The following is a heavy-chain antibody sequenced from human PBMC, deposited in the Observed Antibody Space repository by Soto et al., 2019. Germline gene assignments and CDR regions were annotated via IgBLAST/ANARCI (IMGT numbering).Heavy chain of an antibody. CDR2: ISGSGDRT. V-gene: IGHV3-23*01. J-gene: IGHJ4*02. Sequence: GGSLRLSCAASGFPFSTYAMNWVRQPPGKGLGWVSTISGSGDRTYYSDSVKGRFTISRDNSKNTLYLQMDSLRAEDTAVYYCAKENDLCCWGQGALVTVSS. D-gene: IGHD2-15*01. CDR1: GFPFSTYA. CDR3: AKENDLCC.